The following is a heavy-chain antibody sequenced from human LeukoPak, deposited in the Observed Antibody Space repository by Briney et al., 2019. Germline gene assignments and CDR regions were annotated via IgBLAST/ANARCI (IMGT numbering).Heavy chain of an antibody. Sequence: SETLSLTCTVPGGSISSYYWSWIRQPPGEGREWGCYIYYSGSTNYNPSVKSRVTISVDTYKNQFSLKLSSVTAAATDVYYCARVQAYGGKGYFAYWGQGTLVTVSS. V-gene: IGHV4-59*01. CDR3: ARVQAYGGKGYFAY. CDR1: GGSISSYY. D-gene: IGHD4-23*01. J-gene: IGHJ4*02. CDR2: IYYSGST.